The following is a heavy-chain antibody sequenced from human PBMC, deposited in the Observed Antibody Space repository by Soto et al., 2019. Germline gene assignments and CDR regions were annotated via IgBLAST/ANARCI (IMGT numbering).Heavy chain of an antibody. CDR3: ARVYGSWSYYIGAPCGMDV. CDR1: GYTFTSYD. J-gene: IGHJ6*02. Sequence: ASVKVSCKASGYTFTSYDINWVRQATGQGLEWMGWMNPNSGNTGYAQKFQGRVTMTRNTSISTAYMELSSLRSEDTAVYYCARVYGSWSYYIGAPCGMDVCGQGPTVTLSS. CDR2: MNPNSGNT. D-gene: IGHD3-10*01. V-gene: IGHV1-8*01.